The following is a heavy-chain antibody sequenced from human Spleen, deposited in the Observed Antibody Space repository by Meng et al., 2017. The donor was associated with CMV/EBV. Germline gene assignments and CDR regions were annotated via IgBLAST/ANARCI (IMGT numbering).Heavy chain of an antibody. V-gene: IGHV3-7*01. CDR2: IKQDGSEK. J-gene: IGHJ4*02. CDR1: GFTFSSYW. D-gene: IGHD4-17*01. CDR3: ARAVITTVTAFDF. Sequence: GGSLRLSCAASGFTFSSYWMSWVRQAPGKGLEWVANIKQDGSEKYYVDSVKGRFTISRDNAKNSLYLQMSSLRAGDTAVYYCARAVITTVTAFDFWGQGTLVTVSS.